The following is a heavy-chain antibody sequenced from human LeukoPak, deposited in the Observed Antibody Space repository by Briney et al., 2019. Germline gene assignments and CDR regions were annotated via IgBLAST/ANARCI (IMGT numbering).Heavy chain of an antibody. CDR2: IGPTGVT. D-gene: IGHD4-17*01. V-gene: IGHV3-13*01. CDR1: GFPFSNYD. Sequence: GGSLRLSCAASGFPFSNYDMHWVRQVTGKGLEWVSAIGPTGVTYYADSERGRFTISRDNAKSSLYLQMNTLRAGDTAVYYCARAKDYYYFDQWGQGTPVTVSS. CDR3: ARAKDYYYFDQ. J-gene: IGHJ4*02.